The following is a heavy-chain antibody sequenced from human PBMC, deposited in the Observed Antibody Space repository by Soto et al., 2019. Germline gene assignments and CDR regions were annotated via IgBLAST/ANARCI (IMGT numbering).Heavy chain of an antibody. CDR2: ISSSISYI. Sequence: PGGSLRLSCAASGFTFSSYSMNWVRQAPGKGLEWVSSISSSISYIYYADSVNGRFTISRDNAKNSLYLQMNSLRAEDTAVYYCARDPTAVTSRFDPWGQGTLVTVSS. CDR1: GFTFSSYS. CDR3: ARDPTAVTSRFDP. D-gene: IGHD4-4*01. J-gene: IGHJ5*02. V-gene: IGHV3-21*01.